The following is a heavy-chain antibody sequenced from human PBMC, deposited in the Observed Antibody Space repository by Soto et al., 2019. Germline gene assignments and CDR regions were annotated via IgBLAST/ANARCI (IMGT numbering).Heavy chain of an antibody. V-gene: IGHV4-31*03. D-gene: IGHD6-13*01. CDR1: GGSISSGGYY. CDR3: ARHSSSWPIFDY. J-gene: IGHJ4*02. CDR2: IYYSGST. Sequence: SEPLSLTCTVSGGSISSGGYYWSWIRQHPGKGLEWIGYIYYSGSTYYNPSLKSRVTISVDTSKNQFSLKLSSVTAADTAVYYCARHSSSWPIFDYWGQGTLVTVSS.